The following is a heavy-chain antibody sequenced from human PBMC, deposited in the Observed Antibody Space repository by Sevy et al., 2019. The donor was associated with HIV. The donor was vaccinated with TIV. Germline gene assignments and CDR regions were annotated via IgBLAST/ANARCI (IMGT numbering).Heavy chain of an antibody. CDR2: FDPEDGET. D-gene: IGHD1-1*01. CDR3: ATDPVEMATTPGYFDY. V-gene: IGHV1-24*01. CDR1: GYTLTELS. J-gene: IGHJ4*02. Sequence: ASVKVSCKVSGYTLTELSMHWVRQAPGKGLEWMGGFDPEDGETIYAQKFQDRVTMTEDTSTDTAYMELSSLRSEDTAVYYCATDPVEMATTPGYFDYWGQGTLVTVSS.